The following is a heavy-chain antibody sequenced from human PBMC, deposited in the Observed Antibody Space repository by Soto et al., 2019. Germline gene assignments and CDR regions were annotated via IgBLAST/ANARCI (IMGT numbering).Heavy chain of an antibody. V-gene: IGHV1-24*01. J-gene: IGHJ3*02. D-gene: IGHD3-3*01. CDR1: GYTLTELS. Sequence: ASVKVSCKVSGYTLTELSMHWVRQAPGKGLEWMGGFDPEDGETIYAQKFQSRVTMTEDTSTDTAYMELSSLRSEDTAVYYCATGMLFGVVIIMGNDAFDIWGQGTMVTVSS. CDR2: FDPEDGET. CDR3: ATGMLFGVVIIMGNDAFDI.